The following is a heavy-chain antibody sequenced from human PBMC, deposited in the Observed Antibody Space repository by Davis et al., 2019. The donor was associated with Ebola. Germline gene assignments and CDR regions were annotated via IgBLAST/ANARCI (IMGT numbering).Heavy chain of an antibody. J-gene: IGHJ4*02. CDR1: GGSISSYY. V-gene: IGHV4-34*12. Sequence: SETLSLTCTVSGGSISSYYWSWIRQPPGKGLEWIGEIIDSGNANYNPSLKSRVTVSVDTSKNQFSLMMRSLTAADTAVYYCARTTRGSGWFLDFWGRGTLVTVSS. D-gene: IGHD6-19*01. CDR3: ARTTRGSGWFLDF. CDR2: IIDSGNA.